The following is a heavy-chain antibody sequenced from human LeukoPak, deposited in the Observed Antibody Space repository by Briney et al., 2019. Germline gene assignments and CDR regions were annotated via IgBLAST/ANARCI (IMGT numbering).Heavy chain of an antibody. CDR2: ISWNSGSI. J-gene: IGHJ5*02. Sequence: GRSLRLSCAASGFTFDDYAMHWVRQAPGKGLEWVSGISWNSGSIGYADSVKGRFTISRDNAKNSLYLQMNNLRAEDTALYYCAKDLGAYYDSSGPYNWFDPWGQGTLVTVSS. V-gene: IGHV3-9*01. D-gene: IGHD3-22*01. CDR3: AKDLGAYYDSSGPYNWFDP. CDR1: GFTFDDYA.